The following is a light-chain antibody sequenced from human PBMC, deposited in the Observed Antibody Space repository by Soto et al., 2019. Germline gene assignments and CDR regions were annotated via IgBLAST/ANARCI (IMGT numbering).Light chain of an antibody. CDR3: QTWATGIVV. V-gene: IGLV4-69*01. CDR1: SGHSSYA. Sequence: QSVLTQSPSASASLGASVKLTCTLSSGHSSYAIAWHQQQPEKGPRYLMKLSSDGSHSKGDGIPDRFSGSSSGAERYLTISSLQSEDEAVYYCQTWATGIVVFGGGTQLTVL. CDR2: LSSDGSH. J-gene: IGLJ2*01.